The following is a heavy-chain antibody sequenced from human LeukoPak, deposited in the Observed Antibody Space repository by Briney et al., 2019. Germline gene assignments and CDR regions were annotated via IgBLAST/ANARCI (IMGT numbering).Heavy chain of an antibody. CDR3: ATAYSGSY. CDR2: IIPILGIA. V-gene: IGHV1-69*04. J-gene: IGHJ4*02. CDR1: GGTFSSYA. D-gene: IGHD1-26*01. Sequence: GASVKVSCKASGGTFSSYAISWVRQAPGQGLEWMGRIIPILGIANYAQKFQGRVTITADKSTNTACMELSSLRSEDTAVYYCATAYSGSYWGQGTLVTVSS.